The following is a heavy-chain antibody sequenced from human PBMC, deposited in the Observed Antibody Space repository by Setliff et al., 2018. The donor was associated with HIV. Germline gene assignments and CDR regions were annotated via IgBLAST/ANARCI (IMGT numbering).Heavy chain of an antibody. CDR1: GFSLSDYW. J-gene: IGHJ4*02. V-gene: IGHV3-74*01. CDR3: ATDNFSKGDY. D-gene: IGHD4-4*01. Sequence: PGGSLRLSCAASGFSLSDYWMHWVRHAPGKGLMWVSRINSDGIDKYYVDSVKGRFTISRDNAKNSLYLQMNSLRPEDTAVYYCATDNFSKGDYWGQGTLVTVSS. CDR2: INSDGIDK.